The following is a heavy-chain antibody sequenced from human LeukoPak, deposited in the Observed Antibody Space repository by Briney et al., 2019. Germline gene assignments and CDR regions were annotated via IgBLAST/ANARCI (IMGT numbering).Heavy chain of an antibody. Sequence: GGSLRLSCAASGFTFSSYEMNWVRQAPGKGLEWVSYISSSGSTIYYADSMKGRFTISRDNAKNSLYLQMNSLRAEDTAVYYCARDAGYNIDYWGQGTLVTVSS. D-gene: IGHD5-24*01. V-gene: IGHV3-48*03. CDR1: GFTFSSYE. CDR2: ISSSGSTI. CDR3: ARDAGYNIDY. J-gene: IGHJ4*02.